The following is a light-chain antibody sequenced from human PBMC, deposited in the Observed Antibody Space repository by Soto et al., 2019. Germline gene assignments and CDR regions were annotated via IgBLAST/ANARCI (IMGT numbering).Light chain of an antibody. Sequence: EIVMTQTPLSLPVTPGEPASISCKSSQSLLDSDDGSNYLDWYLQKPGQSPQLLIHTVSNRASGVPDRFRGSGSGSDFTLKISRVEAEDVGIYYCMQRIEFPCTFGLGTKLEI. V-gene: IGKV2-40*01. CDR2: TVS. CDR3: MQRIEFPCT. J-gene: IGKJ2*01. CDR1: QSLLDSDDGSNY.